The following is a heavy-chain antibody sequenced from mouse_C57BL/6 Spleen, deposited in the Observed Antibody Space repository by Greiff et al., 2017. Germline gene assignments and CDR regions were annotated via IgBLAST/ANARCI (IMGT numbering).Heavy chain of an antibody. CDR3: ARYYGSFYYYAMDY. Sequence: QVQLKESGPGLVQPSQSLSITCTVSGFSLTSYGVHWVRQSPGKGLEWLGVIWSGGSTDYNAAFIPRLSISKDNSKSQVFFKMNSLQADDTAIYYCARYYGSFYYYAMDYWGQGTSVTVSS. CDR1: GFSLTSYG. D-gene: IGHD1-1*01. V-gene: IGHV2-2*01. J-gene: IGHJ4*01. CDR2: IWSGGST.